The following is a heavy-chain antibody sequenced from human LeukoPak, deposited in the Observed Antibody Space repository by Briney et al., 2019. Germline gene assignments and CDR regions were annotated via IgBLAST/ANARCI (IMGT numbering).Heavy chain of an antibody. CDR1: GFTFSTYG. Sequence: GGSLRLSCAASGFTFSTYGMHWVRQAPGKGLEWVSTVSETASHTYYADSVKGRFTMSRDNSKNTLYLQMNSLRAEDTAVYYCAKEGRPNSGGGYYDYWGQGTRVTVSS. CDR3: AKEGRPNSGGGYYDY. D-gene: IGHD3-22*01. V-gene: IGHV3-23*01. J-gene: IGHJ4*02. CDR2: VSETASHT.